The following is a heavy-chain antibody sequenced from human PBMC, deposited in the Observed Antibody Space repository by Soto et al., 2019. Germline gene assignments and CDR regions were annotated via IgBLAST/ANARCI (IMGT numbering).Heavy chain of an antibody. Sequence: PGGPLRLSCGASGFTLSDHWMHWVRQRPGKGLVWVSRIYTTTNYADSVKGRFIISRDNAKNTLYLQMNGLRDEDTAVYYCLRGASGYGNFDYWGRGILVTVSS. J-gene: IGHJ4*02. CDR1: GFTLSDHW. V-gene: IGHV3-74*01. D-gene: IGHD5-12*01. CDR3: LRGASGYGNFDY. CDR2: IYTTT.